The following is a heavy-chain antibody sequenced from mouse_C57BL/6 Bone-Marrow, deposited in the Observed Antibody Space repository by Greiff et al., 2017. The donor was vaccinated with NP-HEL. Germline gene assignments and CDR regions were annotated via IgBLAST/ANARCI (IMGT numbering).Heavy chain of an antibody. CDR1: GFTFSSYT. CDR2: ISGGGGNT. V-gene: IGHV5-9*01. D-gene: IGHD2-2*01. Sequence: EVKLVESGGGLVKPGGSLKLSCAASGFTFSSYTMSWVRQTPEKRLEWVATISGGGGNTYYPDSVKGRFTIARDNAKNTLYLQMSSLRSEDTALYYCARRLSLYYFDYWGQGTTLTVSS. CDR3: ARRLSLYYFDY. J-gene: IGHJ2*01.